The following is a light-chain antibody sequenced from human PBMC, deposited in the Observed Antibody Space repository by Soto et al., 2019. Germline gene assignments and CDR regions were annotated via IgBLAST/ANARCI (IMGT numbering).Light chain of an antibody. CDR3: QQFNSYPIT. Sequence: AIQLTQSPSSLSASVGDRVTITCRASQDIRGALAGYQQKPGKAPQMLIYDGSSLESGVPLRFSGSRSGTDFPLTISSLQPVDFATYYCQQFNSYPITCGQGTRLQIK. V-gene: IGKV1-13*02. CDR2: DGS. CDR1: QDIRGA. J-gene: IGKJ5*01.